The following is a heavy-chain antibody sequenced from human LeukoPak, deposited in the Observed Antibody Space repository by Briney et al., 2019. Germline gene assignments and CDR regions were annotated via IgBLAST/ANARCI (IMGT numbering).Heavy chain of an antibody. CDR3: ARGGGGSGSFLFDY. J-gene: IGHJ4*02. Sequence: GGSLRLSCAASGFIFSDYEMNWVRQAPGKGLEWTSYISTSGSTIYYADSVKGRFTISRDNAKNSLYLQMNSLRAEDTAVFYCARGGGGSGSFLFDYWGRGTLVTVST. D-gene: IGHD3-10*01. V-gene: IGHV3-48*03. CDR2: ISTSGSTI. CDR1: GFIFSDYE.